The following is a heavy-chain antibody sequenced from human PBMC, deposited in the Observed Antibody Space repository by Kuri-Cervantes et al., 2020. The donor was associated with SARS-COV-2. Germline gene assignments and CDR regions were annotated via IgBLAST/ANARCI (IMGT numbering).Heavy chain of an antibody. Sequence: GGSLRLSCAASGFTFSSFWMSWVRQAPGKGLEWVANIKQDGSEKYYVDSVKGRFTISRDNAKNSLYLQMNSLRAEDTAVYYCVRDYTPYYDFWSGYFYYYGMDVWGQGTTVTVSS. V-gene: IGHV3-7*04. CDR1: GFTFSSFW. D-gene: IGHD3-3*01. CDR3: VRDYTPYYDFWSGYFYYYGMDV. J-gene: IGHJ6*02. CDR2: IKQDGSEK.